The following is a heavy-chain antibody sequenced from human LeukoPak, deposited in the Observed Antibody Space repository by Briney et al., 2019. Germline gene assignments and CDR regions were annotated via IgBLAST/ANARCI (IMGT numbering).Heavy chain of an antibody. V-gene: IGHV1-2*02. CDR2: INPNSGGT. CDR1: GGTFSSYA. D-gene: IGHD3-22*01. Sequence: ASVKVSCKASGGTFSSYAISWVRQAPGQGLEWMGWINPNSGGTNYAQKFQGRVTMTRDTSISTAYMELSRLRSDDTAVYYCARVMYYYDSSGYYFNAFDIWGQGTMVTVSS. J-gene: IGHJ3*02. CDR3: ARVMYYYDSSGYYFNAFDI.